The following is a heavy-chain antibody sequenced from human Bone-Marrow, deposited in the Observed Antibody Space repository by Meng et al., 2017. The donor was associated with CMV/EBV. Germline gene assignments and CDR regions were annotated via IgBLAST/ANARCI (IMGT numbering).Heavy chain of an antibody. D-gene: IGHD3-10*01. CDR1: GGSICSGGYY. V-gene: IGHV4-31*02. Sequence: SGGSICSGGYYWSWIRQHPGKGLEWIGYIYYSGSTYYNPSLKGRVTISVDTSKNQFSLKLSSVTAADTAVYYCAREAWFGESNWFDPWGQGTLVTVSS. CDR2: IYYSGST. CDR3: AREAWFGESNWFDP. J-gene: IGHJ5*02.